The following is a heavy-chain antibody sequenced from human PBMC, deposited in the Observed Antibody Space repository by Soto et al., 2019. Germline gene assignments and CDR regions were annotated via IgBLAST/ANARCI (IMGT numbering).Heavy chain of an antibody. CDR2: MNPNSGNT. CDR3: ARGGVGYCSGGSCYSGFDY. D-gene: IGHD2-15*01. Sequence: ASVKASCKPSGYTFTSYDINWVRHATGQGLEWMGWMNPNSGNTGYAQKFQGRVTMTRNTSISTAYMELSSLRSEDTAVYYCARGGVGYCSGGSCYSGFDYWGQGTLVTVSS. V-gene: IGHV1-8*01. CDR1: GYTFTSYD. J-gene: IGHJ4*02.